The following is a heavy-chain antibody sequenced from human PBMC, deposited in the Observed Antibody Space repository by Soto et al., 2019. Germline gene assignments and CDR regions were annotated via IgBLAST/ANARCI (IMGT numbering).Heavy chain of an antibody. CDR1: GFTFSSYA. Sequence: EVQLLESGGGLVQPGGSLRLSCAASGFTFSSYAMSWVRQAPGKGLEWVSAISGSGGSTYYADSVKGRFTISRDNSKNXLYLQMNSLRAEDTAVYYCAKERGHIVVVTAIPGNWGQGTLVTVSS. D-gene: IGHD2-21*02. CDR3: AKERGHIVVVTAIPGN. V-gene: IGHV3-23*01. CDR2: ISGSGGST. J-gene: IGHJ4*02.